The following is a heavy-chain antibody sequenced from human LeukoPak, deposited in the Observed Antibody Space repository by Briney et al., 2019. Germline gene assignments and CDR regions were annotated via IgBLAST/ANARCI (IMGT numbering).Heavy chain of an antibody. V-gene: IGHV3-23*01. CDR1: GFTFSSYA. CDR3: AKDLRLLWFGELFQDGSTIFDY. J-gene: IGHJ4*02. D-gene: IGHD3-10*01. Sequence: PGGSLRLSCAASGFTFSSYAMSWVRQAPGKGLEWVSAISGSGGSTYYADSVKGRFTISRDNSKNTLYLQMNSLRAEDTAVYYCAKDLRLLWFGELFQDGSTIFDYWGQGTLVTVSS. CDR2: ISGSGGST.